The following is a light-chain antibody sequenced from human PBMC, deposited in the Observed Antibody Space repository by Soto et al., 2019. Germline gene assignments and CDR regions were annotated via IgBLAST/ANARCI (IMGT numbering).Light chain of an antibody. CDR2: EVS. CDR1: SSDIGAYAY. V-gene: IGLV2-14*03. Sequence: QSALTQPDSVSGSPGQSITISGSGTSSDIGAYAYVSWYQQHLGRAPKLIIYEVSHRFSGLSYRFSGSKSGNTASLTISGLQAEDEGDYYCTSFAPGRIYVFGSGTKLTVL. J-gene: IGLJ1*01. CDR3: TSFAPGRIYV.